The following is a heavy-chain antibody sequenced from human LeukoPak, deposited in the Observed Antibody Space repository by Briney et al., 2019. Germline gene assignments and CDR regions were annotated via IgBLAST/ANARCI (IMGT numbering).Heavy chain of an antibody. CDR2: ISSSSSYM. D-gene: IGHD6-19*01. CDR1: GFTFSSYS. CDR3: ARAEQWMSYYFDY. J-gene: IGHJ4*02. Sequence: GGSLRLSCAASGFTFSSYSMNWVRQAPGKGLEWVSSISSSSSYMYYADSVKGRFTISRDNAKNSVYMQMNSLRAEDTAVYYCARAEQWMSYYFDYWGQGTLVTVPS. V-gene: IGHV3-21*01.